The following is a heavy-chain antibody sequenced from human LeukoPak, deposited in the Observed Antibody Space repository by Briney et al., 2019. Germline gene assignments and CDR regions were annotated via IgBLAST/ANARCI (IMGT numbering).Heavy chain of an antibody. J-gene: IGHJ4*02. CDR2: IIPIFGTA. CDR3: ARSGPSRFLEWLLIV. CDR1: GGTFSSYA. V-gene: IGHV1-69*05. D-gene: IGHD3-3*01. Sequence: ASVKVSCKASGGTFSSYAISWVRQAPGQGLEWMGRIIPIFGTANYAQKFQGRVTITTDESTSTAYMELSSLRSEDTAVYYCARSGPSRFLEWLLIVWGQGTLVTVSS.